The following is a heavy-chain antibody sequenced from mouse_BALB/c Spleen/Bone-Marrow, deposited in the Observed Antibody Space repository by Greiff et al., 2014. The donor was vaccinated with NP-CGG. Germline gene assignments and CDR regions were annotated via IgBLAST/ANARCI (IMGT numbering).Heavy chain of an antibody. V-gene: IGHV5-4*02. J-gene: IGHJ2*01. D-gene: IGHD2-4*01. CDR1: GFTFSDYY. CDR2: ISDGGSYT. CDR3: ARVSYDYFDY. Sequence: EVQVVESGGGLVKPGGSLKLSCAASGFTFSDYYMYWVRQTPEKRLEWVATISDGGSYTYYPDSVKGRFTIPRDNAKNNLYLQMSSLKSEDTAMYYCARVSYDYFDYWGQGTTLTVSS.